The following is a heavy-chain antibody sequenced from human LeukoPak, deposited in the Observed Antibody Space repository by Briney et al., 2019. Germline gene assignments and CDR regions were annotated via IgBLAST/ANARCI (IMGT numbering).Heavy chain of an antibody. CDR3: ARESIAVAGAPCDY. Sequence: GGSLRLSCAASGFTFSSYEMNWVRQAPGKGLEWVSYISSGSTIYDADSAKGRFTISRDNAKNSLYLQMNSLRAEDTAVYYCARESIAVAGAPCDYWCQGTLVTVSS. V-gene: IGHV3-48*03. D-gene: IGHD6-19*01. CDR1: GFTFSSYE. J-gene: IGHJ4*02. CDR2: ISSGSTI.